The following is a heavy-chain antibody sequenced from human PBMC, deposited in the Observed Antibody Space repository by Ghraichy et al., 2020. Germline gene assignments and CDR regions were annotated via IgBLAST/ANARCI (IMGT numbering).Heavy chain of an antibody. V-gene: IGHV3-23*01. CDR3: AKDPGIAAAGTGSWFDP. D-gene: IGHD6-13*01. CDR2: ISGSGGST. Sequence: GGSLRLSCAASGFTFSSYAMSWVRQAPGKGLEWVSAISGSGGSTYYADSVKGRFTISRDNSKNTLYLQMNSLRAEDTAVYYCAKDPGIAAAGTGSWFDPWGQGTLVTVSS. CDR1: GFTFSSYA. J-gene: IGHJ5*02.